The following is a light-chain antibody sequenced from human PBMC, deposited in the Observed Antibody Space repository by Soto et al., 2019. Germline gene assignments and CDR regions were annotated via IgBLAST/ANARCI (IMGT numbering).Light chain of an antibody. CDR3: QQHNIYWT. CDR1: HSIDSW. J-gene: IGKJ1*01. Sequence: DIIITKSPSTLSASVGYRITIACLASHSIDSWLAWYQQKPGKAPRLLIFDASSLESGVPSRFSGSGSGTDFTLTINRLQTDDFATYYCQQHNIYWTLGQGTKVDI. CDR2: DAS. V-gene: IGKV1-5*01.